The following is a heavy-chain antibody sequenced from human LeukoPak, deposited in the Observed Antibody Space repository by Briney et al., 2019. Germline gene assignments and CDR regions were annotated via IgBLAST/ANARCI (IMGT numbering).Heavy chain of an antibody. CDR3: ARARASRWFEGFDY. J-gene: IGHJ4*02. V-gene: IGHV4-61*02. CDR2: IYTSGST. Sequence: SETLSLTCTVSGGSISSGSYYWSWIRQPAGKGLEWIGRIYTSGSTNYNPSLKSRVTISADTSKNQFSLKLSSVTAADTAVYYCARARASRWFEGFDYWGQGTLVTVSS. D-gene: IGHD6-6*01. CDR1: GGSISSGSYY.